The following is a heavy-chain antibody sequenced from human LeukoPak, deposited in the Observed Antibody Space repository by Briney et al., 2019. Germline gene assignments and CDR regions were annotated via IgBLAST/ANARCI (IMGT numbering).Heavy chain of an antibody. CDR3: ARRGITMVRGVGRYYYYYYMDV. CDR1: GGSISSYY. J-gene: IGHJ6*03. V-gene: IGHV4-59*01. Sequence: PSETLSLTCTVSGGSISSYYWSWIRQPPGKGLEWIGYIYYSGSTNYNPSLKSRVTISVDTSKNQFSLKLSSVTAADTAVYYCARRGITMVRGVGRYYYYYYMDVWGKGTTVTISS. D-gene: IGHD3-10*01. CDR2: IYYSGST.